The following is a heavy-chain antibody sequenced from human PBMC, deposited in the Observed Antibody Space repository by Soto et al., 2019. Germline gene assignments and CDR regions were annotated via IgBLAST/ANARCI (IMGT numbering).Heavy chain of an antibody. D-gene: IGHD3-9*01. CDR1: GGSIARSGYL. CDR2: IHYDGTT. CDR3: ASHRNILTGDDSFDI. Sequence: QLQLQESGPGLVKPSETLSLTCSVSGGSIARSGYLWGWIRQPPGMALEWTGSIHYDGTTYYKSSLNSRVTISLDTSKNQFSLKLSSVTAADTAVYYCASHRNILTGDDSFDIWGQGTIVTVSS. V-gene: IGHV4-39*01. J-gene: IGHJ3*02.